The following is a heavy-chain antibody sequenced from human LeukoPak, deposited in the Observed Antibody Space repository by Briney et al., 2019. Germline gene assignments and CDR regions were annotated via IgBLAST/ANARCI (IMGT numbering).Heavy chain of an antibody. CDR3: ARSPVLLWFGESGGDY. V-gene: IGHV1-18*01. CDR2: ISAYNGNT. Sequence: ASVTVSCKASGYTFTSYGISWVRQAPGQGLEGMGWISAYNGNTNYAQKLQGRVTMTTDTSTSTAYMELRSLRSDDTAVYYCARSPVLLWFGESGGDYWGQGTLVTVSS. CDR1: GYTFTSYG. J-gene: IGHJ4*02. D-gene: IGHD3-10*01.